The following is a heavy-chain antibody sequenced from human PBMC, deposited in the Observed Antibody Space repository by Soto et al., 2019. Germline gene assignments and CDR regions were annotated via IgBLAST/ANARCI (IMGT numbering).Heavy chain of an antibody. CDR3: ARDSGGDCYYFDC. J-gene: IGHJ4*02. Sequence: GGSLRLSCAASGFTFSHYGMHWVRQAPGKGLEWVAVISYDGSNKYYADSVKGRFTISRDNSKNTLYLQMNSLRAEDTAVYYCARDSGGDCYYFDCWGQGTLVTAPQ. V-gene: IGHV3-30*19. D-gene: IGHD2-21*02. CDR1: GFTFSHYG. CDR2: ISYDGSNK.